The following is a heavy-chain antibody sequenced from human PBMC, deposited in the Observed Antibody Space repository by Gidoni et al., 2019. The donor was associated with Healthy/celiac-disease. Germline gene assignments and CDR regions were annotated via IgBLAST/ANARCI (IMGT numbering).Heavy chain of an antibody. J-gene: IGHJ3*02. CDR2: ISWDSGSI. CDR3: AKASLPGIVVVPAALGYAFDI. V-gene: IGHV3-9*01. D-gene: IGHD2-2*01. Sequence: EVQLVESGGGLVQPGRSLRRSCAAAGFTFDDYAMHWVRQAPGKGLEWVSGISWDSGSIGYADSVKGRFTISRDNAKNSLYLQMNSLRAEDTALYYCAKASLPGIVVVPAALGYAFDIWGQGTMVTVSS. CDR1: GFTFDDYA.